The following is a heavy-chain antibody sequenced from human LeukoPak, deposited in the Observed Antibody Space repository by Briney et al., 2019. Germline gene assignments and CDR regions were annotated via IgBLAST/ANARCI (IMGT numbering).Heavy chain of an antibody. CDR3: ARLWDYGDFQNAFDI. CDR1: GFTFSSYS. CDR2: IYSGGST. J-gene: IGHJ3*02. V-gene: IGHV3-53*01. D-gene: IGHD4-17*01. Sequence: GGSLRLSCAASGFTFSSYSMNWVRQAPGKGLEWVSVIYSGGSTYYADSVKGRFTISRDNSKNTLYLQMNSLRAEDTAVYYCARLWDYGDFQNAFDIWGQGTTVTVSS.